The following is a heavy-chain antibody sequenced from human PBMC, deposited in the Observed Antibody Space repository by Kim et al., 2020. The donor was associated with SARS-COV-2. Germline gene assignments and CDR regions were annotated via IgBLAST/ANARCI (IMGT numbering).Heavy chain of an antibody. CDR1: GFTFSTYG. V-gene: IGHV3-30*18. D-gene: IGHD3-3*01. CDR2: ISYDGSSI. CDR3: AKDLWLSGVVTLNYFDP. Sequence: GGSLRLSCAASGFTFSTYGMHWVRQAPGKGLEWVAVISYDGSSIYYADSVKGRFTISRDNSKKTLFLQMNSLRAEDTAVYHCAKDLWLSGVVTLNYFDPWGQGTLVTVSS. J-gene: IGHJ5*02.